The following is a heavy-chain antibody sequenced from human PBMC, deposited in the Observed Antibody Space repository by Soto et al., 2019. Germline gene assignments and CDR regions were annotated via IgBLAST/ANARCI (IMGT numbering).Heavy chain of an antibody. CDR2: ISGSGGST. D-gene: IGHD2-15*01. CDR3: AKNAHDCSGGSCYHNWFDP. CDR1: GFTFSSYA. Sequence: GGSLRLSCAASGFTFSSYAMSWVRQAPGKGLEWVSAISGSGGSTYYADSVKGRFTISRDNSKNTLYLQMNSLRAEDTAVYYCAKNAHDCSGGSCYHNWFDPWGQGTLVTVSS. V-gene: IGHV3-23*01. J-gene: IGHJ5*02.